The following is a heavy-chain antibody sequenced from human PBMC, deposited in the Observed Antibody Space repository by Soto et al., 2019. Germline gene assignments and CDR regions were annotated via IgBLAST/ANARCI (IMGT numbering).Heavy chain of an antibody. V-gene: IGHV3-53*01. Sequence: GGSLRLSCAASGFTVRSNYMSWVRQAPGKGLEWVSAISSDGGTYYTDSVKGRFAISRDISKNTLYLQMNSLTAEDTAIYYCARDVITVAGTADYWGQGTLVTVSS. CDR1: GFTVRSNY. CDR3: ARDVITVAGTADY. D-gene: IGHD6-19*01. CDR2: ISSDGGT. J-gene: IGHJ4*02.